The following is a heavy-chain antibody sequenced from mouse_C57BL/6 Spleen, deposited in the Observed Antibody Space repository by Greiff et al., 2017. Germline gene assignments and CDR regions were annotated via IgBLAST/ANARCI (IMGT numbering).Heavy chain of an antibody. CDR2: ISSGGSYT. CDR3: ARQGCDYDVAY. Sequence: EVKLVESGGDLVKPGGSLKLSCAASGFTFSSYGMSWVRQTPDKRLEWVATISSGGSYTYYPDSVKGRITISRDNDKNTLYLQMSSLKSEDTAMYYCARQGCDYDVAYWGQGTLVTVSA. V-gene: IGHV5-6*02. CDR1: GFTFSSYG. J-gene: IGHJ3*01. D-gene: IGHD2-4*01.